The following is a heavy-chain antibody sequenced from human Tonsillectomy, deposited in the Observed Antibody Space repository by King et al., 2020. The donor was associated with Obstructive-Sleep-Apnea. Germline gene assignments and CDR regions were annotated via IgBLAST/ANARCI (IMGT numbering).Heavy chain of an antibody. D-gene: IGHD3-10*01. J-gene: IGHJ4*02. CDR1: GFTFTSYS. V-gene: IGHV3-30-3*01. CDR2: ISYDGTNK. Sequence: VQLVESGGGVVQPGRSLGLSCAASGFTFTSYSMYWVRQAPGKGLEWGTVISYDGTNKYYADSVKGRFTISRDNSKNTLYLQMNSLRDEDTAVYYCARGTEYFGSGSLGYWGQGTLVTVSS. CDR3: ARGTEYFGSGSLGY.